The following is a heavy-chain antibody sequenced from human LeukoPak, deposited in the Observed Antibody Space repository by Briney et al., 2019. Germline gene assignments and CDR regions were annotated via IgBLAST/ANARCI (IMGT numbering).Heavy chain of an antibody. D-gene: IGHD2-8*01. CDR3: ARRMEGGGRNLDC. CDR2: ISFDSSTI. J-gene: IGHJ4*02. V-gene: IGHV3-23*01. CDR1: GGFTSNDYW. Sequence: TSETLSLTCDVSGGFTSNDYWWSWVRQAPGKGLEWVSAISFDSSTIYYADSVKGRFTISRDNSKNALYLQLNSLRAEDTAIYYCARRMEGGGRNLDCWGQGTQVTVSS.